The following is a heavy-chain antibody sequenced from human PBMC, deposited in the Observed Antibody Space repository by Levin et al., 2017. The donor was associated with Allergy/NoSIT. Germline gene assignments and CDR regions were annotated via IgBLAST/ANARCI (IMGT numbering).Heavy chain of an antibody. CDR3: AKVPEAHNTGFDY. J-gene: IGHJ4*02. V-gene: IGHV3-30*18. Sequence: GESLKISCAASGFTFSSYGMHWVRQAPGKGLEGVAVISYDGSNKYYADSVKGRFTISRDNSKNTLYLQMNSLRAEDTAVYYCAKVPEAHNTGFDYWGQGTLVTVSS. CDR1: GFTFSSYG. D-gene: IGHD2/OR15-2a*01. CDR2: ISYDGSNK.